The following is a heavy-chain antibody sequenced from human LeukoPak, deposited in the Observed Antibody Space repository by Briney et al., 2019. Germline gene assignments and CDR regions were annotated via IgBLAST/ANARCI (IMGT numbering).Heavy chain of an antibody. D-gene: IGHD6-13*01. V-gene: IGHV3-23*01. J-gene: IGHJ4*02. CDR1: GFTFSSYA. CDR2: ISGSDGGT. CDR3: AKEIAAIGLPAVDH. Sequence: PGGSLRLSCAASGFTFSSYAMSWVRQAPGKGLEWVSAISGSDGGTFYPDSVKGRFTISRDNSKNALYLQMNSLGAADTAIYYCAKEIAAIGLPAVDHWGQGTLVTVSS.